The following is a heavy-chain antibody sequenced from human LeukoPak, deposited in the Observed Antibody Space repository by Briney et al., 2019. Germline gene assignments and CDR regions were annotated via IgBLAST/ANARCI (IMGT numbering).Heavy chain of an antibody. CDR2: IRSKANSYAT. J-gene: IGHJ4*02. Sequence: PGGSLRLSCAASGFTFSVSAMHWVRQASGKGLEWVGRIRSKANSYATAYAASVKGRFTISRDDSKNTAYLQMNSLKTEDTAVYYCTVNLVGAAYWGQGTLVTVSS. D-gene: IGHD1-26*01. CDR3: TVNLVGAAY. CDR1: GFTFSVSA. V-gene: IGHV3-73*01.